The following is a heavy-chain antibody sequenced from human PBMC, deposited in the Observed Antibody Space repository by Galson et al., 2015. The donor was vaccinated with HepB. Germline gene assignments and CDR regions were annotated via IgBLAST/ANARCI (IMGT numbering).Heavy chain of an antibody. CDR2: ISDTGSHA. V-gene: IGHV3-21*01. CDR3: ARERANFDSVGYYNIDY. Sequence: SLRLSCAASGFTFSNYGMHWVRQAPGKGLEWVAYISDTGSHANYADSVKGRFTISRDNAKNSLSLQMDSLRVEDTAVYYCARERANFDSVGYYNIDYWGPGTLVTVSS. CDR1: GFTFSNYG. D-gene: IGHD3-9*01. J-gene: IGHJ4*02.